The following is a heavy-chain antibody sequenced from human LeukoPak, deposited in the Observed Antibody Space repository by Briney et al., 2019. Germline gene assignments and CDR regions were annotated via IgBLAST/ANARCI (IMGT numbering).Heavy chain of an antibody. D-gene: IGHD5-18*01. CDR3: VRGGGGYNYGRFDF. Sequence: SETLSLTCAVYGGSFSGYFWSWIRQSPGMELEWIGEISHSGSTNYNPSLKGRVTLSVDTSKNQFSLNLNSIIAADTAVYYCVRGGGGYNYGRFDFWGQGTLVTVSS. J-gene: IGHJ4*02. CDR2: ISHSGST. V-gene: IGHV4-34*01. CDR1: GGSFSGYF.